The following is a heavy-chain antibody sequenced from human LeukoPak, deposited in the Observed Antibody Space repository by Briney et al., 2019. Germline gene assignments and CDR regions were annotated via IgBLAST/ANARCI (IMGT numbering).Heavy chain of an antibody. CDR3: ARGPIGVRYFESDMDV. J-gene: IGHJ6*03. Sequence: PSETLSLTCTVSGGSISSYYWSWIRQPAGKGLEWIGRIYTSGSTNYNPSLKSRVTMSVDTSKNQFSLKLSSVTAADTAVYYCARGPIGVRYFESDMDVWGKGTTVTVSS. V-gene: IGHV4-4*07. CDR2: IYTSGST. CDR1: GGSISSYY. D-gene: IGHD3-9*01.